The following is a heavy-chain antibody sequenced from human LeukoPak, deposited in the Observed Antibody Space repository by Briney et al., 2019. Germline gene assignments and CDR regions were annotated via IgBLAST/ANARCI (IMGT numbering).Heavy chain of an antibody. Sequence: GGSLRLSCAASGFTFSSYAMSWVRQAPGKGLEWVANIKQDGSGKYYVDSVKGRFTISRDNAKNSLYLQMNSLRAEDTAVYYCARSPAAGTPTFDYWGQGTLVTVSS. CDR3: ARSPAAGTPTFDY. D-gene: IGHD6-13*01. V-gene: IGHV3-7*01. CDR2: IKQDGSGK. CDR1: GFTFSSYA. J-gene: IGHJ4*02.